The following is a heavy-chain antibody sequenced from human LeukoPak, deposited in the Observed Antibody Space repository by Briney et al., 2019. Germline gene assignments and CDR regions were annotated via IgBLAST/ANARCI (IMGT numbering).Heavy chain of an antibody. CDR3: ARDRVTYSVSHLLDP. Sequence: SETLSLTCTVSGGSIRSYYWSWIRQPAGKGLEWIGRIYTSGSTNYNPSLKSRVTMSVDTSKNQFSLKLSSVTAADTAVYYCARDRVTYSVSHLLDPWGQGTLVTVSS. J-gene: IGHJ5*02. V-gene: IGHV4-4*07. CDR2: IYTSGST. CDR1: GGSIRSYY. D-gene: IGHD1-26*01.